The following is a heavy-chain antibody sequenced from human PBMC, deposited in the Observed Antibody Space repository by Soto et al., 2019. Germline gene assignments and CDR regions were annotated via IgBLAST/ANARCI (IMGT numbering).Heavy chain of an antibody. Sequence: SETLSLTCTASGGSISSSSYYWGWIRQPPGKGLEWIGSIYYSGSTYYKSSLKSRVTISVDTSKNQFSLKLSSVTAADTAVYYCVRHPMRGNFWSGYYFDYWGQGTLVTVSS. CDR2: IYYSGST. CDR3: VRHPMRGNFWSGYYFDY. D-gene: IGHD3-3*01. V-gene: IGHV4-39*01. CDR1: GGSISSSSYY. J-gene: IGHJ4*02.